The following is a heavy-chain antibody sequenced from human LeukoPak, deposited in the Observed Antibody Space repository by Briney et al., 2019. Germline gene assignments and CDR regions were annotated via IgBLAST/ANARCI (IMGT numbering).Heavy chain of an antibody. CDR3: AKGDGSGSYWAAFDI. J-gene: IGHJ3*02. CDR1: GVTFSSYE. D-gene: IGHD3-10*01. CDR2: FYSGGTT. Sequence: GGSLRPSCAASGVTFSSYEKNWVRQAPEKGLEWVSIFYSGGTTHYADSVKGRFTISRDNSKNTLYLQMNSLRAEDTAVYYCAKGDGSGSYWAAFDIWGQGTMVTVSS. V-gene: IGHV3-23*01.